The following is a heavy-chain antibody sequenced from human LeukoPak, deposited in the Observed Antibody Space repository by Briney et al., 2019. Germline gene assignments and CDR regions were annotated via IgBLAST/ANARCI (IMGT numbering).Heavy chain of an antibody. D-gene: IGHD3-22*01. CDR2: IYYSGST. Sequence: PSETLSLTCTVSGGSISSYYWTWIRQPPGKGLEWIGYIYYSGSTNYNPSLKSRVTISVDTSKTQFSLKLSSVTAADTAVYYCARGSTYYYDSSGSDYWGQGTLVTVSS. CDR3: ARGSTYYYDSSGSDY. CDR1: GGSISSYY. V-gene: IGHV4-59*01. J-gene: IGHJ4*02.